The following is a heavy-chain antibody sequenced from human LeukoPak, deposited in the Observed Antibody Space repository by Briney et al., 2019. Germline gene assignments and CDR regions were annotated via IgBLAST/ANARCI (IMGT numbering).Heavy chain of an antibody. CDR1: GYTFTSYA. V-gene: IGHV7-4-1*02. Sequence: GASVKVSCEASGYTFTSYAMNWVRQAPGQGLEWMGWINTNTGNPTYAQGFTGRFVFSLDTSVSTAYLQISSLKAEDTAVYYCARAPEGGDYDFWSGYIGYWGQGTLVTVSS. J-gene: IGHJ4*02. CDR2: INTNTGNP. CDR3: ARAPEGGDYDFWSGYIGY. D-gene: IGHD3-3*01.